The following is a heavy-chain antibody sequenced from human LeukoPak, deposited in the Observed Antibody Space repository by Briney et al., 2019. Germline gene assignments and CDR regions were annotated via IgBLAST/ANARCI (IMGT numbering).Heavy chain of an antibody. D-gene: IGHD4-11*01. CDR2: IKQDGSEK. J-gene: IGHJ4*02. CDR1: GFTFSSYW. V-gene: IGHV3-7*03. Sequence: GGSLRLSCAAYGFTFSSYWMSWVRQAPGKGLEWVANIKQDGSEKYYVDSVKGRFTISRDNSKNTLYLQMHSLRAEDTAVYYCAKGVTTTVTTSFDYWGQGTLVTVSS. CDR3: AKGVTTTVTTSFDY.